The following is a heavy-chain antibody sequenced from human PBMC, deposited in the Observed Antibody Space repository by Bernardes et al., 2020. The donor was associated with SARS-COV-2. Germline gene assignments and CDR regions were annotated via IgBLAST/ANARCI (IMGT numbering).Heavy chain of an antibody. CDR1: GGSISSSSYY. Sequence: ETLSLTCTVSGGSISSSSYYWGWIRQPPGKGLEWIGNIYYGGTTYYNPSLKSRVTISVDTSKNQFSLKVSSVTAADTAVFYCARQSRYSSSSSGAFVDFWGQGTLVTVSS. CDR3: ARQSRYSSSSSGAFVDF. V-gene: IGHV4-39*01. D-gene: IGHD6-6*01. J-gene: IGHJ4*02. CDR2: IYYGGTT.